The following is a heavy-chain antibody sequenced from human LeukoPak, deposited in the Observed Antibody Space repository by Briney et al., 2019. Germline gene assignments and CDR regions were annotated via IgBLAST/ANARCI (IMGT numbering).Heavy chain of an antibody. CDR2: IIPILGIA. Sequence: SVKVSCKASGGTFSSYAISWVRQAPGQGLEWMGRIIPILGIANYAQKFQGRVTITADKSTSTAYMELSSLRSEDTAVYYCAREGATYYFDYWGQGTLVTVSS. CDR3: AREGATYYFDY. V-gene: IGHV1-69*04. J-gene: IGHJ4*02. CDR1: GGTFSSYA.